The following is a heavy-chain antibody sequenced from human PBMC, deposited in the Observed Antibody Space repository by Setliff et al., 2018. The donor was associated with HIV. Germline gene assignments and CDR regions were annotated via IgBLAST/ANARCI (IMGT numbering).Heavy chain of an antibody. CDR3: ARFARDPTD. CDR2: IYYSGDS. Sequence: PSETLSLTCTVSGASITSSYWTWIRQSPGRGLEYLGYIYYSGDSNYSPSLKSRLSMSLDASTSQFSLRLNSLTAADTATYYCARFARDPTDWGRGILVTVSS. J-gene: IGHJ4*02. V-gene: IGHV4-59*08. CDR1: GASITSSY.